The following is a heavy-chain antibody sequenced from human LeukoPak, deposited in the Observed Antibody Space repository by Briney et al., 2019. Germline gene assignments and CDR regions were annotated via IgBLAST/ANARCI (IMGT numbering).Heavy chain of an antibody. V-gene: IGHV3-23*01. J-gene: IGHJ4*02. CDR3: AKDFSYGTRHY. Sequence: GGSLRLSCAASGFTFSSYAMSWVRQAPGKGLEWVSAISGSGGSTYYADSVKRRFTISRDNSKNTLYLQMNSLRAEDTAVYYCAKDFSYGTRHYWGQGTLVAVSS. D-gene: IGHD2/OR15-2a*01. CDR1: GFTFSSYA. CDR2: ISGSGGST.